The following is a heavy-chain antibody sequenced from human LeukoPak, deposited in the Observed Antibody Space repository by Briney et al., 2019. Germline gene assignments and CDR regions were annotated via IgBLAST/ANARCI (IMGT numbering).Heavy chain of an antibody. V-gene: IGHV3-33*01. CDR3: ARDKYGGPGGFFDY. Sequence: GGSLRLSCAASGFTFSSYGMHWVRQAPGKGLEWVAVIWYDGSNKYYADSVKGRFTISRDNSKNTLYLQMNSLRAEDTAVYYCARDKYGGPGGFFDYWGQGILVTVSS. J-gene: IGHJ4*02. CDR2: IWYDGSNK. D-gene: IGHD4-23*01. CDR1: GFTFSSYG.